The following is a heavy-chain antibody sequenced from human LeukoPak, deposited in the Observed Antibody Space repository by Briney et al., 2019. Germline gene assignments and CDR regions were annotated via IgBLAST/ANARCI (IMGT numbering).Heavy chain of an antibody. D-gene: IGHD1-26*01. CDR3: TTGGSYFDY. V-gene: IGHV3-15*01. J-gene: IGHJ4*02. Sequence: WLRQPPGKELEWVGRIRSNTDGGTTDCAAPVKGRFIISRDDSKNTLYLQMNSLKPDDTAVYYCTTGGSYFDYWGQGTLVTVSS. CDR2: IRSNTDGGTT.